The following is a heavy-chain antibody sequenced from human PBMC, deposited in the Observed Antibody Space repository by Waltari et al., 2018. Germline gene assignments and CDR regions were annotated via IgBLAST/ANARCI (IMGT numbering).Heavy chain of an antibody. CDR3: VKDLDSTWGFAS. J-gene: IGHJ5*02. D-gene: IGHD3-16*01. CDR1: GFAFRTNG. Sequence: VQLVESGGGVVQPGGSLRLSCAASGFAFRTNGMHWVRQAPGKGLAWLTFILSDGNTKVYADLLQWRFIISRAKSKSKVYLEMNSLRIEDTAVYYCVKDLDSTWGFASWGQGTLVIVSS. V-gene: IGHV3-30*02. CDR2: ILSDGNTK.